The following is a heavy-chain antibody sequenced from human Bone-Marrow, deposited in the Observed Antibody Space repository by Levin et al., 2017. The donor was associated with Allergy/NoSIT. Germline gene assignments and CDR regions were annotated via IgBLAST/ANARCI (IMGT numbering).Heavy chain of an antibody. J-gene: IGHJ6*03. CDR1: GFTFSNYA. Sequence: PSETLSLTCAASGFTFSNYAMSWVRLSPGKGLEWVSAITGSSGTTYYADSVKGRFTISRDNSKNTLYLQMNSLRVEDTAVYYCATSPHRLGTTASGDSYYMDVWGKGTTVTVSS. CDR2: ITGSSGTT. V-gene: IGHV3-23*01. D-gene: IGHD1-1*01. CDR3: ATSPHRLGTTASGDSYYMDV.